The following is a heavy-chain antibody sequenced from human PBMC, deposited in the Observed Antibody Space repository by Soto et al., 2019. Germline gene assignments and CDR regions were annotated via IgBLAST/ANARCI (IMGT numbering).Heavy chain of an antibody. CDR3: VREGGAF. CDR1: GFTFRNYA. V-gene: IGHV3-30-3*01. D-gene: IGHD3-16*01. CDR2: ISYEGANE. J-gene: IGHJ1*01. Sequence: QVQLVESGGGVVQPGTSLRLSCEASGFTFRNYAMHWVRQAPGKGLEWVAGISYEGANEYYADSLKGRLKISKDNSNNRLYLQMNSLRSEDTALYHCVREGGAFWGQGTLVIVSS.